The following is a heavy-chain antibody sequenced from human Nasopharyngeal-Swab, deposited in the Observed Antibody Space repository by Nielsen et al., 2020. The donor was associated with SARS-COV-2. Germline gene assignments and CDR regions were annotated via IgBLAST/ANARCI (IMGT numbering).Heavy chain of an antibody. CDR2: INSDGSST. J-gene: IGHJ5*02. CDR3: ARGYYDFWSGYAGFDP. D-gene: IGHD3-3*01. Sequence: GGSLRLSCAASGFTFSSNWMHWVRQAPGKGLVWVSRINSDGSSTSYADSVKGRFTISRDNAKNTLYLQMNSLRAEDTAVYYCARGYYDFWSGYAGFDPWGQGTLVTVSS. V-gene: IGHV3-74*01. CDR1: GFTFSSNW.